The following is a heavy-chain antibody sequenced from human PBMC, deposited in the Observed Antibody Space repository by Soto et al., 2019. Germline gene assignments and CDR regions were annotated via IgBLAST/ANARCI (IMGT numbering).Heavy chain of an antibody. J-gene: IGHJ4*02. Sequence: SETLSLTCTVSGGSISSYYWSWIRQPPGKGLEWIGYIYYSGSTNYNPSLKSRVTISVDTSKNQFSRKLSSVTAADTAVYYCARAGVNTIFGVVNVDYWGQGTLVTVSS. V-gene: IGHV4-59*01. CDR1: GGSISSYY. CDR2: IYYSGST. D-gene: IGHD3-3*01. CDR3: ARAGVNTIFGVVNVDY.